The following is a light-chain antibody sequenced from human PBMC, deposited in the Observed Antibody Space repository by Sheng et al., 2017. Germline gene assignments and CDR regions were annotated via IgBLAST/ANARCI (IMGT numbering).Light chain of an antibody. CDR2: DVV. V-gene: IGLV2-14*03. CDR3: SSYTSATTMV. CDR1: SSDVGGYNF. J-gene: IGLJ3*02. Sequence: QSALTQPASVSGSPGQSITISCTGTSSDVGGYNFVSWYQQHPGKAPKLMIYDVVSRPSGVSNRFSGSKSGNTASLTISGLQAEDEADYHCSSYTSATTMVFGGGTKVTVL.